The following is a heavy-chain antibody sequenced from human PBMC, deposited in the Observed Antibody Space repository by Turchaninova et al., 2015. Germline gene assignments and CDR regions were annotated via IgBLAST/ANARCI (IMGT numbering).Heavy chain of an antibody. CDR3: STGGSPYFDY. J-gene: IGHJ4*02. V-gene: IGHV3-30*03. D-gene: IGHD6-19*01. Sequence: QVHLVDSGGGVVQPGGSLRLSCAAAGFTFRHWGMVWVRPAPGKGLDWVATISSDGFNKHYPDSVKGRFTVSRDNSKDTLYLQMDNLRPEDTAVYYCSTGGSPYFDYWGQGILVTVSS. CDR2: ISSDGFNK. CDR1: GFTFRHWG.